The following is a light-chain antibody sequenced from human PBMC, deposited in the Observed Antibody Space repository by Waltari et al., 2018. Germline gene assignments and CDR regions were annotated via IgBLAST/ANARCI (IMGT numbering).Light chain of an antibody. J-gene: IGKJ5*01. V-gene: IGKV1-12*01. Sequence: DIQMTQSPPSVSASVGDRVTISCRATQSISTWLAWFQQKPAKAPKLLIFAASSLQSGVPSRVSGSVSGTDFTLTISSLQTEDFATYYCQQANSFPLSFGQGTRVE. CDR2: AAS. CDR3: QQANSFPLS. CDR1: QSISTW.